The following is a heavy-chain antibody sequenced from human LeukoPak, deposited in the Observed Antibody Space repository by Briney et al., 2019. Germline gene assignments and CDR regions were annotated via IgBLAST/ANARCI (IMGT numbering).Heavy chain of an antibody. J-gene: IGHJ6*02. Sequence: ASVTVSCTASGYTFTGYYMHWVRQAPGQGLEWMGWINPNSGGTNYAQKFQGRVTMTRNTSISTAYMELSSLRSEDTAVYYCARGRQQLALRARVYYYYGMDVWGQGTTVTVSS. CDR2: INPNSGGT. CDR3: ARGRQQLALRARVYYYYGMDV. D-gene: IGHD6-13*01. CDR1: GYTFTGYY. V-gene: IGHV1-2*02.